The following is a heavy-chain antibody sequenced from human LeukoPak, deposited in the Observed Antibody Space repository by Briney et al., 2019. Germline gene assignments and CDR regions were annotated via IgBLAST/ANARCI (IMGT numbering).Heavy chain of an antibody. J-gene: IGHJ4*02. Sequence: SVKVSCKASGFTFTSSAVQWVRQARGQRLEWIGWIVVGSGNTNYAQKFQERVTITRDMSTSTAYMELSSPRSEDTAVYYCARAEALSDNSGYYEDYWGQGTLVTVSS. CDR3: ARAEALSDNSGYYEDY. CDR2: IVVGSGNT. D-gene: IGHD3-22*01. V-gene: IGHV1-58*01. CDR1: GFTFTSSA.